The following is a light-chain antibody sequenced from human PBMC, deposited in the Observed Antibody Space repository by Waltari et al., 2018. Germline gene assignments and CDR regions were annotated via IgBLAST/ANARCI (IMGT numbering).Light chain of an antibody. CDR3: LQGTHWPYS. CDR1: QSLVHSDRNTY. J-gene: IGKJ2*01. Sequence: DVVLTQSPLSLPVTLGQPASISCRSSQSLVHSDRNTYLNWFQQRPGQSPRRLIYRVSTRDAGCADTFVCSRTGAVFTLRSSRVATDDFGVYYCLQGTHWPYSFGQGTKLEI. V-gene: IGKV2-30*02. CDR2: RVS.